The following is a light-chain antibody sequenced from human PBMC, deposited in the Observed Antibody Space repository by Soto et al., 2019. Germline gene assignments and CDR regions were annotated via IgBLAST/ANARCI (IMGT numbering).Light chain of an antibody. CDR2: YDD. V-gene: IGLV1-36*01. CDR3: AAWDDSLNGYV. CDR1: SSNIGNNA. Sequence: QSVLTQPPSVSEAPRQRVTISCSGSSSNIGNNAVNWYQQLPGKAPKLLIYYDDLLPSGVSDRFSGSKSGTSASLAISGLQSEDEADYYCAAWDDSLNGYVSGTRXKV. J-gene: IGLJ1*01.